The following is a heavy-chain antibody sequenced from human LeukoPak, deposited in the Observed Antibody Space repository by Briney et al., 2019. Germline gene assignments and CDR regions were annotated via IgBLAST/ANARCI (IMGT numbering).Heavy chain of an antibody. V-gene: IGHV3-21*04. Sequence: KPGGSLRLSCAASGFTFSSYSMNWVRQAPGKGLEWVSSISSSSSYIYYADSVKGRFTISRDNAKNSLHLQMNSLRAEDTAMYYCARGVEMATITLGYWGQGTLVTVSS. J-gene: IGHJ4*02. CDR2: ISSSSSYI. CDR3: ARGVEMATITLGY. CDR1: GFTFSSYS. D-gene: IGHD5-24*01.